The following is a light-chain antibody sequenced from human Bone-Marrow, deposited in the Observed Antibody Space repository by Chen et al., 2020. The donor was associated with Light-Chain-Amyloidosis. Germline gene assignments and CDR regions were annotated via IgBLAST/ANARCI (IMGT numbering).Light chain of an antibody. CDR3: QVWDRSSDRPV. CDR1: NIGSTS. V-gene: IGLV3-21*02. Sequence: SYLLTQPSSVSVAPGQTATIACGGNNIGSTSVHWYQQTPGQAPLLVFYDDSYRSSGIPERFSGSNSGNTATLTSSRVEAGDEADYYCQVWDRSSDRPVFGGGTKLTVL. CDR2: DDS. J-gene: IGLJ3*02.